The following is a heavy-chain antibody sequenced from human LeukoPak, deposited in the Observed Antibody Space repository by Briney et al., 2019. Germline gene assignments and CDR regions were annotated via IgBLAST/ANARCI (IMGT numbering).Heavy chain of an antibody. J-gene: IGHJ4*02. CDR2: ISGSSSTI. Sequence: GGSLRLSCAASGFTFSSYGMHWVRQAPGKGLEWGSYISGSSSTIYYADSVKGRFTISRDNGKNTLYLQMNSLRAEDTAVYYCARGSTYYDSSGQVPFDYRGQGTLVTVSS. CDR1: GFTFSSYG. D-gene: IGHD3-22*01. V-gene: IGHV3-48*01. CDR3: ARGSTYYDSSGQVPFDY.